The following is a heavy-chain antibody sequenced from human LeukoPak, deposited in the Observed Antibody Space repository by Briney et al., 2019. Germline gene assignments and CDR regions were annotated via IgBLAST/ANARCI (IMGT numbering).Heavy chain of an antibody. J-gene: IGHJ6*03. Sequence: ASVKVSCKASGYTFTSYDINWVRQATGQGLEWMGWISAYNGNTNYAQKLQGRVTMTTDTSTSTAYMELRSLRSDDTAVYYCARMNGQQLVRVSVYYYYYMDVWGKGTTVTVSS. CDR1: GYTFTSYD. D-gene: IGHD6-13*01. V-gene: IGHV1-18*01. CDR2: ISAYNGNT. CDR3: ARMNGQQLVRVSVYYYYYMDV.